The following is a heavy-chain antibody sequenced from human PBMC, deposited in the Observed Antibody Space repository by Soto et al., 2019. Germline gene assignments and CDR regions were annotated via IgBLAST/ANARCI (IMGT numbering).Heavy chain of an antibody. CDR1: GYTFTSYA. CDR3: ARESELRYFDWLRTDGMDV. D-gene: IGHD3-9*01. CDR2: INAGNGNT. V-gene: IGHV1-3*01. Sequence: ASVKVSCKASGYTFTSYAIHWVRQAPGQRLEWMGWINAGNGNTKYSQKYQGRVTFISDTSATTAYMELSSLISEDTAVYYCARESELRYFDWLRTDGMDVWGQGTTVTVSS. J-gene: IGHJ6*02.